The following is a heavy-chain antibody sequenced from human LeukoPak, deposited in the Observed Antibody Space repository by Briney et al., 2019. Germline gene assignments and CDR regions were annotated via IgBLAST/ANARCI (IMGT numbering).Heavy chain of an antibody. CDR2: MNPNSGNT. V-gene: IGHV1-8*02. Sequence: ASVKVSCKASGGTFSSYAISWVRQATGQGPEWMGWMNPNSGNTGYAQKFQGRVTMTRNTSISTAYMELSSLRSEDTAVYYCARRFSGSGSPITYWGQGTLVTVSS. D-gene: IGHD3-10*01. J-gene: IGHJ4*02. CDR3: ARRFSGSGSPITY. CDR1: GGTFSSYA.